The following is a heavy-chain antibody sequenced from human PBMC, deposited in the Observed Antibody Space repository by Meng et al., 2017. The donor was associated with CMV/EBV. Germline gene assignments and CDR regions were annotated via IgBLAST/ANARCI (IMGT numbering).Heavy chain of an antibody. CDR3: ARDAGTFLAYRGYFDY. D-gene: IGHD3-3*02. J-gene: IGHJ4*02. CDR1: GGTFSSYA. V-gene: IGHV1-69*10. CDR2: IIPILGIA. Sequence: SVKVSCKASGGTFSSYAISWVRQAPGQGLEWMGGIIPILGIANYAQKFQGRVTITADKSTSAAYMELSSLRSEDTAVYYCARDAGTFLAYRGYFDYWGQGTLVTVSS.